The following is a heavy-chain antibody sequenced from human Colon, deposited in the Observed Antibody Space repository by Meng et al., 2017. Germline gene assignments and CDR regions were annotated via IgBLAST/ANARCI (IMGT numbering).Heavy chain of an antibody. V-gene: IGHV4-30-4*01. Sequence: GPELVRPSQTLALTSPVSGGSISSGYYYWSWTRQPPGKCLEWIGHIYYSGSTYSNASLKSRVTISIDRSKNQFSLKLSSVTAAYTAVYYCARDRKHYGERGWFDPWGQGTLVTVSS. D-gene: IGHD4-17*01. CDR2: IYYSGST. J-gene: IGHJ5*02. CDR3: ARDRKHYGERGWFDP. CDR1: GGSISSGYYY.